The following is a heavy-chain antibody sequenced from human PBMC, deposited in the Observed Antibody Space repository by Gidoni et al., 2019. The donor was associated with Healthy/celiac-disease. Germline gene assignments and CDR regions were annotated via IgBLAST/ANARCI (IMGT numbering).Heavy chain of an antibody. V-gene: IGHV3-66*02. CDR3: ARDRRTAAGPGYYYYGMDV. CDR2: IYSGGST. J-gene: IGHJ6*02. CDR1: GFTVSSNY. D-gene: IGHD6-13*01. Sequence: EVQLVESGGGLVQPGGSLRLSCAASGFTVSSNYMSWVRQAPGKGLEWVSVIYSGGSTYYADSVKGRFTISRDNSKNTLYLQMNSLRAEDTAVYYCARDRRTAAGPGYYYYGMDVWGQGTTVTVSS.